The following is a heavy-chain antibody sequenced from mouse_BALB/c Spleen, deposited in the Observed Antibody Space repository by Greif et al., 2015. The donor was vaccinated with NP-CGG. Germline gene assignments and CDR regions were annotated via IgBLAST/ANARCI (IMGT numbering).Heavy chain of an antibody. V-gene: IGHV14-3*02. CDR1: GFNIKDTY. CDR3: ARWDWYFDV. CDR2: IDPANGNT. J-gene: IGHJ1*01. Sequence: EVQLQESGAELVKPGASVKLSCTASGFNIKDTYMHWVKQRPEQGLEWIGRIDPANGNTKYDPKSQGKATITADTSSNTAYLQLSSLTSEDTAVYYCARWDWYFDVWGAGTTATVSS.